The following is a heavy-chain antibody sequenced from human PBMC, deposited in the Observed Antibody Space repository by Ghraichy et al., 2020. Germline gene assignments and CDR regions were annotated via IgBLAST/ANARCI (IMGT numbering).Heavy chain of an antibody. Sequence: GGSLRLSCAASGFTFSTYDIHWVRQATGKGLEWVSGIGAAGDTYYPGSVEGRFTISRENAKNSLYLQLNSLRAGDTAVYYCARARDSHCLGGICSYYFDYWGQGTLVTVSS. CDR3: ARARDSHCLGGICSYYFDY. CDR2: IGAAGDT. J-gene: IGHJ4*02. D-gene: IGHD4-23*01. V-gene: IGHV3-13*01. CDR1: GFTFSTYD.